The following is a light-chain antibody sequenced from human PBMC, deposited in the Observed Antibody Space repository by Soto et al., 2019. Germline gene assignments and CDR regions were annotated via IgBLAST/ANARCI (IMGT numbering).Light chain of an antibody. CDR2: EVN. CDR3: NSHTTSSTYV. V-gene: IGLV2-14*01. J-gene: IGLJ1*01. CDR1: SSDIGAYDY. Sequence: QSALTQPASLSGSPGQSITISCTGTSSDIGAYDYVSWFQQHPCKAPKLMISEVNNRPPGVSNRFSGSKSGNTAYLTISGLQVEDEAEYYCNSHTTSSTYVFRTATKVTVL.